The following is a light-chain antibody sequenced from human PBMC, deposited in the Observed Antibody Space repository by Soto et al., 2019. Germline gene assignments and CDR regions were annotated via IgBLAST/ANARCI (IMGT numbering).Light chain of an antibody. J-gene: IGLJ3*02. Sequence: QSALTQPASVSGSPGQSITISCTGTSSDVGSYNYVSWYQQHPGKAPKLMIYEVSTRPSGVSSRFSGSKSGNTASLTISGLQAEDEADYYCASWDNSLNGLVFGGGTKLTVL. CDR3: ASWDNSLNGLV. V-gene: IGLV2-14*01. CDR2: EVS. CDR1: SSDVGSYNY.